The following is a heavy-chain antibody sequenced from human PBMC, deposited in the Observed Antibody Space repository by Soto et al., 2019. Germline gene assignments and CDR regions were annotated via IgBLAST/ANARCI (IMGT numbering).Heavy chain of an antibody. V-gene: IGHV1-2*02. CDR2: INPNSGGT. CDR1: GYTFTGYY. Sequence: ASVKVSFKASGYTFTGYYMHWVRQAPGQGLEWMGWINPNSGGTNYAQKFQGRVTMTRDTSISTAYMELSRLRSDDTAVYYCARVPPYGSGSYYNGIHAFDIWGQGTMVTVSS. CDR3: ARVPPYGSGSYYNGIHAFDI. J-gene: IGHJ3*02. D-gene: IGHD3-10*01.